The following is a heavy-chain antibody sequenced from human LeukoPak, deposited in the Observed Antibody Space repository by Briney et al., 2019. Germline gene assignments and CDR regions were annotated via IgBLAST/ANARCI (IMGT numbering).Heavy chain of an antibody. CDR3: ARGGEDYDSSGYYYYFDY. CDR1: GFTFSSYE. J-gene: IGHJ4*02. CDR2: ISSSGSSI. D-gene: IGHD3-22*01. V-gene: IGHV3-48*03. Sequence: GSLRLSCAASGFTFSSYEMNWVRQAPGKGLEWVSYISSSGSSIYYADSVKGRFTISRDNAKKSLYLQMNSLRAEDTAVYFCARGGEDYDSSGYYYYFDYWGQGTLVTVSS.